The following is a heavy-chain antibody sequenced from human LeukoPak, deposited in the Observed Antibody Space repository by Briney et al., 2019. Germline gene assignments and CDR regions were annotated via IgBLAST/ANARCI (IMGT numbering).Heavy chain of an antibody. CDR3: ATGPIAARQFDY. J-gene: IGHJ4*02. D-gene: IGHD6-6*01. CDR1: GYTFTTYG. Sequence: ASVKVSCKASGYTFTTYGISWVRQAPGQGLEWMGWISGYNGNTNYAQKFQGRVTMTEDTSTDTAYMELSSLRSEDTAVYYCATGPIAARQFDYWGQGTLVTVSS. V-gene: IGHV1-18*01. CDR2: ISGYNGNT.